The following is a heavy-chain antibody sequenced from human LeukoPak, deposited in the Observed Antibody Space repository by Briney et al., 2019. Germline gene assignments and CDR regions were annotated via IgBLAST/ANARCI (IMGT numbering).Heavy chain of an antibody. V-gene: IGHV3-21*01. D-gene: IGHD1-20*01. CDR3: ARDLTGTLSMDV. CDR2: ISSSSSYI. CDR1: GFTFSSYS. Sequence: PGGPLRLSCAASGFTFSSYSMNWVRQAPGKGLEWVSSISSSSSYIYYADSVKGRFTISRDNAKNSLYLQMNSLRAEDTAVYYCARDLTGTLSMDVWGKGTTVTVSS. J-gene: IGHJ6*03.